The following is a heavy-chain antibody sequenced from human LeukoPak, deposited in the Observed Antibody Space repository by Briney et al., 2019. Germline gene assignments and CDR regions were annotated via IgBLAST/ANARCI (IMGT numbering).Heavy chain of an antibody. CDR1: GFTLTELT. V-gene: IGHV1-24*01. Sequence: AAVKVSCKGAGFTLTELTMHWVRHAPGKGIELVGGFDLTGGQSISGQTSGGTVISTADASTSTFFIEVTSMQPTDMAVYYCATDEICATSSCPAYQYYYFFMDVWGEGTAVTVSS. CDR3: ATDEICATSSCPAYQYYYFFMDV. J-gene: IGHJ6*03. CDR2: FDLTGGQS. D-gene: IGHD2-2*01.